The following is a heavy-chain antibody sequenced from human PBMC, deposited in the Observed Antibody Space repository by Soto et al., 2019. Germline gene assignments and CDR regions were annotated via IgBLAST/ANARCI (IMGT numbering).Heavy chain of an antibody. CDR2: IRTKVNTYAT. V-gene: IGHV3-73*02. CDR1: GFTFSDSA. Sequence: EVQLVDSGGGLVQPGGSLKLSCADSGFTFSDSAIHWVRQTSGKGQEWVGRIRTKVNTYATAYAASVKGRFTISRDDSMNTAYLQMNSLKTEDTAVYYCTRRRDWTAMDPLDYWGQGTLVTVSS. CDR3: TRRRDWTAMDPLDY. D-gene: IGHD5-18*01. J-gene: IGHJ4*02.